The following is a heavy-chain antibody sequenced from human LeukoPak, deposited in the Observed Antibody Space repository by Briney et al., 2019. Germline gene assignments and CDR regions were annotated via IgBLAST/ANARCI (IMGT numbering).Heavy chain of an antibody. Sequence: SETLSLTCAVYGGSFSGYYWSWIRQPPGKGLEWTGEINHSGSTNYNPSLKSRVTISVDTSKNQFSLKLSSVTAADTAVYYCASFRRMYSGYDYRFDPWGRGTLVTVSS. D-gene: IGHD5-12*01. J-gene: IGHJ5*02. CDR1: GGSFSGYY. V-gene: IGHV4-34*01. CDR2: INHSGST. CDR3: ASFRRMYSGYDYRFDP.